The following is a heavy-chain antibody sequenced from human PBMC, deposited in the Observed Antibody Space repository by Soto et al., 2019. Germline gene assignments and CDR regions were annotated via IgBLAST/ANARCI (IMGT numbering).Heavy chain of an antibody. CDR2: INPATGAA. CDR3: ARGGGVGVAGSAAFDM. V-gene: IGHV1-2*02. D-gene: IGHD3-3*01. J-gene: IGHJ3*02. CDR1: GYPVTAYY. Sequence: QLHLVHSGAVVKKPGASVTVSCSASGYPVTAYYMHWVRQAPGRGLEWMGGINPATGAAKYTQTFQGRVTMTRDTSTSTVFMELSGLTSEDTAVFYGARGGGVGVAGSAAFDMWGQGTLVTVSS.